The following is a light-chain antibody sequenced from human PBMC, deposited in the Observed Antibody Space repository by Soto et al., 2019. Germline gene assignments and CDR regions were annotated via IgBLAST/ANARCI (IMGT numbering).Light chain of an antibody. J-gene: IGKJ4*01. Sequence: EIVMTQSPATLSVSPGERAALSSWASQTINSYLAWYQQKPGQAPRLLIYGASSRATGIPDRFSGSGSGTEFSLTISRLEPEDFAVYYCHQYGISTFGGGTKVDIK. CDR3: HQYGIST. CDR1: QTINSY. CDR2: GAS. V-gene: IGKV3-20*01.